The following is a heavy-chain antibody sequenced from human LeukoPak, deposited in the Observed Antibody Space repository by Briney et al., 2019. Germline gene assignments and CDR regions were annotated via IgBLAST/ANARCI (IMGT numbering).Heavy chain of an antibody. CDR2: LSDGGTHL. D-gene: IGHD6-19*01. J-gene: IGHJ3*01. V-gene: IGHV3-30*18. CDR3: AKEGTRSHSQWAFDF. Sequence: GGSPRPSCAGSGFIFRNYGIHWVPQAPGRGLEWVAVLSDGGTHLYYADSVKGRFTISRDNSESTMYLQMNSLRVEDTAVYYCAKEGTRSHSQWAFDFWGQGTMVTVSS. CDR1: GFIFRNYG.